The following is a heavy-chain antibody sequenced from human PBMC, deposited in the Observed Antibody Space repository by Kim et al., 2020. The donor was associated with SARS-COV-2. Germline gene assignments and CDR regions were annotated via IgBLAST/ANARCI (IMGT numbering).Heavy chain of an antibody. V-gene: IGHV3-64D*06. D-gene: IGHD6-19*01. CDR2: ISSNGGST. Sequence: GGSLRLSCSASGFTFSSYAMHWVRQAPGKGLEYVSAISSNGGSTYYADSVKGRFTISRDNSKNTLYLQMSSLRAEDTAVYYCVKDFEAVAVRGWVRFDYWGQGTLVTVSS. CDR1: GFTFSSYA. CDR3: VKDFEAVAVRGWVRFDY. J-gene: IGHJ4*02.